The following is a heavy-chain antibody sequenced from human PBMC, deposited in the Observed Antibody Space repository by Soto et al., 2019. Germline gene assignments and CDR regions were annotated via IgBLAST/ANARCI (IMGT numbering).Heavy chain of an antibody. CDR1: GFIFSDYG. D-gene: IGHD2-15*01. CDR3: ARDLLVATVHTDAFDI. J-gene: IGHJ3*02. CDR2: ITSSSSYT. V-gene: IGHV3-11*06. Sequence: PGGSLRLSCAASGFIFSDYGMNWARQAPGRGLEWLSHITSSSSYTNYADSVKGRFTISRDNAKNSLYLQMNSLRAEDTAVYYCARDLLVATVHTDAFDIWGQGTMVTVSS.